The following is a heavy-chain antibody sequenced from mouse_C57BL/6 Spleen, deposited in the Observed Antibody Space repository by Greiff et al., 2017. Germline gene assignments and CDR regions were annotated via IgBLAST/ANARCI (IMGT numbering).Heavy chain of an antibody. CDR3: ARDSDGYFAY. Sequence: EVKLMESEGGLVQPGSSMKLSCTASGFTFSDYYMAWVRQVPEKGLEWVANINYDGSSTYYLDSLKSRFIISRDNAKNILYLQMSSLKSEDTATYYCARDSDGYFAYWGQGTLVTVSA. V-gene: IGHV5-16*01. CDR2: INYDGSST. CDR1: GFTFSDYY. J-gene: IGHJ3*01. D-gene: IGHD2-3*01.